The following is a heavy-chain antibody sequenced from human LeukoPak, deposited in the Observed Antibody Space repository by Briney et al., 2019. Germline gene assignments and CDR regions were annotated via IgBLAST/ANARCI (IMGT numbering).Heavy chain of an antibody. V-gene: IGHV3-23*01. J-gene: IGHJ4*02. CDR1: GFTFSSYA. CDR3: AKIQASFYGGKARNYFDY. Sequence: GGSLRLSCAASGFTFSSYAMSWVRHAPGKGLEWVSAISGSGGSTYYADSVKGRFTISRDNSKNTLYLQMNSLRAEDTAVYYCAKIQASFYGGKARNYFDYWGQGTLVTVSS. CDR2: ISGSGGST. D-gene: IGHD4-23*01.